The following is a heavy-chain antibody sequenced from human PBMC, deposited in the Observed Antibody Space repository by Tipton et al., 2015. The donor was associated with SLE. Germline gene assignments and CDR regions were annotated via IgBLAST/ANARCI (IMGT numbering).Heavy chain of an antibody. CDR2: ISVYNLNT. CDR1: GGTFSSSV. V-gene: IGHV1-18*01. CDR3: ARTLLDYYYYMDV. J-gene: IGHJ6*03. Sequence: QLVQSGAEVKKPGSSVKVSCKVSGGTFSSSVISWVRQAPGQGPEWMGGISVYNLNTKYAQKLQGRVTMAIDTSTSTAYMELRSLTSDDTAVYYCARTLLDYYYYMDVWGKGTTVTVSS.